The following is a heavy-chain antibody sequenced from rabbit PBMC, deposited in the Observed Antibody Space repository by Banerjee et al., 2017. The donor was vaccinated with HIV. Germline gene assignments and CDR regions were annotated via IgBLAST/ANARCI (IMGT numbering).Heavy chain of an antibody. D-gene: IGHD7-1*01. CDR1: GFDLSSGYD. CDR2: IAPGSSGSA. V-gene: IGHV1S45*01. CDR3: ARDLTGVTGWNFNL. Sequence: QEQLEESGGDLVKPEGSLTLTCAASGFDLSSGYDMCWVRQAPGKGLEWIACIAPGSSGSAWYASWAKGRFTISKTSWTTVTLQMTSLTAADTATYFCARDLTGVTGWNFNLWGPGTLVTVS. J-gene: IGHJ4*01.